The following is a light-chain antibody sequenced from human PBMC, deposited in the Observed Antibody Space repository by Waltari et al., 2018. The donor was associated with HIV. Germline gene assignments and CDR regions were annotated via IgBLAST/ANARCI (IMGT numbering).Light chain of an antibody. V-gene: IGKV1-39*01. CDR3: QQSYDSLRT. Sequence: DIQMTQSPSSVSASVGDRVTTTCRASQRISKYLNWYQQKAGKAPKLLIYSASILQRGVPSRFSGSGSGTSFTLTINSLQSEDFATYYCQQSYDSLRTFGQGSKLEVK. J-gene: IGKJ1*01. CDR1: QRISKY. CDR2: SAS.